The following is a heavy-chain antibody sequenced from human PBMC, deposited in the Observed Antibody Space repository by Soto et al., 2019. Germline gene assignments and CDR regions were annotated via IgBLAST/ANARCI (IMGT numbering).Heavy chain of an antibody. V-gene: IGHV4-59*01. J-gene: IGHJ4*02. CDR2: IYASGSP. CDR3: ARGVGSSPPQY. D-gene: IGHD1-26*01. Sequence: XETLSLTGTISGGSISVYYWSWIRQTPGQGLEWIGYIYASGSPYYNPSLKSRVIISADTSKNQISLKLTSATAADTAVYYCARGVGSSPPQYWGRGTLVTVSS. CDR1: GGSISVYY.